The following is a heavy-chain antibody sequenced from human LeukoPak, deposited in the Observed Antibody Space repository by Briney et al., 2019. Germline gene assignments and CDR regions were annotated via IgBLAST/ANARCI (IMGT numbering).Heavy chain of an antibody. CDR3: ARALYNDYDYDFDY. J-gene: IGHJ4*02. Sequence: SQTLSLTCTVSGGPITSGTYYWTWIRQPAGKGLEWIGRIYASGSTNYNPSLKSRVTMSVDTSKNQFSLKLSSVTAADTAVYYCARALYNDYDYDFDYWGQGTLVTVSS. CDR1: GGPITSGTYY. V-gene: IGHV4-61*02. CDR2: IYASGST. D-gene: IGHD5-12*01.